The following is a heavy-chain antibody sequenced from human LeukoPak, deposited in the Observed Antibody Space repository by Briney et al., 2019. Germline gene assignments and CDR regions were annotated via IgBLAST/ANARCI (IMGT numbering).Heavy chain of an antibody. V-gene: IGHV3-11*01. Sequence: GGSLRLSCAASGFTDSDYYMSLIRQAPGKGLEWVSYISSSGSTIYYADSVKGRFTISRDNAKNSLYLQMNSLRAEDTAVYYCARAGYSYGQDYFDYWGQGTLVTVSS. CDR2: ISSSGSTI. CDR1: GFTDSDYY. D-gene: IGHD5-18*01. J-gene: IGHJ4*02. CDR3: ARAGYSYGQDYFDY.